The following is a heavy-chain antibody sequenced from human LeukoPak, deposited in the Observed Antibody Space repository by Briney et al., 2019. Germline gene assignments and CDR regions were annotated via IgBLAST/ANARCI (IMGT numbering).Heavy chain of an antibody. CDR2: ISYDGSDK. CDR1: GFSFSSYG. V-gene: IGHV3-30*18. Sequence: GGSPRLSCAASGFSFSSYGMHWVRQTPGKGLGWLAVISYDGSDKYYVDSVKGRFTISRDNSKNTLYLQMNSLRPDDTAVYHCAKDLRGSPTIDYWGQGTLVTVSS. J-gene: IGHJ4*02. CDR3: AKDLRGSPTIDY. D-gene: IGHD1-26*01.